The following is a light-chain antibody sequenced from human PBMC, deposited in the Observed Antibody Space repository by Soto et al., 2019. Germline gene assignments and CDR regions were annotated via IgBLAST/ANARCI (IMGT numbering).Light chain of an antibody. CDR3: SSFAGGTTLV. Sequence: QSALTQPPSASGSPGQSVTISCTGTSSDVGAYDYVSWYQQHPGKAPKLIIYEVNKRPSGVPDRFSGSKSGNTASLTVSGLQAEDEADYHCSSFAGGTTLVFGGGTKLTV. CDR1: SSDVGAYDY. CDR2: EVN. V-gene: IGLV2-8*01. J-gene: IGLJ3*02.